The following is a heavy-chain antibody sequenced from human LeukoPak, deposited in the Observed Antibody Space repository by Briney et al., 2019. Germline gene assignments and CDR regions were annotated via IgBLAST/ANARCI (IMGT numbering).Heavy chain of an antibody. CDR2: MNPNSGNT. CDR1: GYTFTNYD. V-gene: IGHV1-8*01. D-gene: IGHD4-11*01. J-gene: IGHJ6*03. CDR3: ARQRLDYMDV. Sequence: ASVKVSCKASGYTFTNYDINWVRQATGQGLEWMGWMNPNSGNTGYTQKFQGRVTMTRNTSISTAYMELSSLRFDDTAVYYCARQRLDYMDVWGKGTTVTVSS.